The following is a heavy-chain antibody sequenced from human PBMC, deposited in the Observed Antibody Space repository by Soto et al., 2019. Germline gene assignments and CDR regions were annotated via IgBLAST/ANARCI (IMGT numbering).Heavy chain of an antibody. CDR3: VSGYYYDSSGYSHFDY. CDR1: GGTFSSYA. J-gene: IGHJ4*02. CDR2: IIPIFGTA. V-gene: IGHV1-69*13. Sequence: SVKVSCKASGGTFSSYAISWLRQAPGQGLEWMGWIIPIFGTANYAQKFQGRVTITADESTSTAYMELSSLRSEDTAVYYCVSGYYYDSSGYSHFDYWGQGTLVTVSS. D-gene: IGHD3-22*01.